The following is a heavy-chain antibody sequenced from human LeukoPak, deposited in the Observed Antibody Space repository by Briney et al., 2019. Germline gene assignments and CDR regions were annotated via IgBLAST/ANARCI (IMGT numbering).Heavy chain of an antibody. Sequence: GGSLRLSCAASGFTFGSYAMSWVSQAPGKGLEWVSTISSSGGSTYVDSVKGRFTISRDNSKNTVYLQVNSLGAEDTAIYYCAKGLSGISFDALDVWGQGTMVTVST. D-gene: IGHD1-26*01. CDR3: AKGLSGISFDALDV. V-gene: IGHV3-23*01. J-gene: IGHJ3*01. CDR2: ISSSGGST. CDR1: GFTFGSYA.